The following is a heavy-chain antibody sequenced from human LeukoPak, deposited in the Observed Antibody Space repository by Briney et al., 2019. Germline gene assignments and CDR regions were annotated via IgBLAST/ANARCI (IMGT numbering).Heavy chain of an antibody. J-gene: IGHJ3*01. Sequence: GGSLRLPCAASGFTFSGYGMHWVRQAPGKGLEWVAVIWYDGSNKYYADSVKGRFTISRDNSKNTLYLQMNSLRAEDTAVYYCAKVFHDFWSATRHHAFDVWGQGTMVTVSS. CDR1: GFTFSGYG. CDR3: AKVFHDFWSATRHHAFDV. V-gene: IGHV3-33*06. D-gene: IGHD3-3*01. CDR2: IWYDGSNK.